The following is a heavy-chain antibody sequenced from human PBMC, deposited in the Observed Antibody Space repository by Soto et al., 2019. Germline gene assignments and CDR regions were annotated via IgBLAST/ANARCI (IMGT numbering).Heavy chain of an antibody. CDR2: IYYSGST. CDR3: ASCINNWFDP. J-gene: IGHJ5*02. D-gene: IGHD3-10*01. V-gene: IGHV4-30-4*01. Sequence: PSETLSLTCPVSGGSTRSGDYYWSWIRQPPGKGLEWIGYIYYSGSTYYNPSLKSRVTISVDTSKNQFSLKLSSVTAADTAVYYCASCINNWFDPWGQGTLVTVSS. CDR1: GGSTRSGDYY.